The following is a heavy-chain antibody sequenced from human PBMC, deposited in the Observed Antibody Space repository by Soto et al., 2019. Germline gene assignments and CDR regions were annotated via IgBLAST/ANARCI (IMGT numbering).Heavy chain of an antibody. CDR3: PRKPWFGDLWIDY. CDR2: ISYDGSNK. J-gene: IGHJ4*01. D-gene: IGHD3-10*01. CDR1: GFTFSSYA. V-gene: IGHV3-30-3*01. Sequence: QVQLVESGGGVVQPGRSLRLSCAASGFTFSSYAMHWVRQAPGKGLEWEAVISYDGSNKYYADSVKGRFTISRDNSKNTLYLQMNRLRAEDTAVYYCPRKPWFGDLWIDYWGHGTLLTVSS.